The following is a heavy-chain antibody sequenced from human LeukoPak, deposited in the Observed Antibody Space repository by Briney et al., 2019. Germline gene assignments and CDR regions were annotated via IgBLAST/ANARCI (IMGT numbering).Heavy chain of an antibody. Sequence: RAGGPLRLSCAASGFTFSGSAMHWVRQASGKGLEWLGRIRSKANSYATVYAASVKGRFTISRDDSKNTAYLQMNSLRDEDTAVYYCARDPYSGEYGAYYYYYMDVWGKGTTVTVSS. D-gene: IGHD1-26*01. CDR3: ARDPYSGEYGAYYYYYMDV. V-gene: IGHV3-73*01. CDR1: GFTFSGSA. J-gene: IGHJ6*03. CDR2: IRSKANSYAT.